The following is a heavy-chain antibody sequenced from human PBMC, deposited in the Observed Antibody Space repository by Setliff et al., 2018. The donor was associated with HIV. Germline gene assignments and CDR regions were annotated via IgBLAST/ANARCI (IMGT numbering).Heavy chain of an antibody. V-gene: IGHV3-9*01. CDR3: LREGSVSVKYYYYMNL. D-gene: IGHD6-19*01. CDR1: GFNFEYHI. Sequence: GGSLRLSCVASGFNFEYHIMYLVRQVPGKGLEWVSTINWNSDFIAYAYSVKGRFTAARDNANSSLYLQMNSLRPEDSALYYFLREGSVSVKYYYYMNLWGKGTTVTVSS. CDR2: INWNSDFI. J-gene: IGHJ6*03.